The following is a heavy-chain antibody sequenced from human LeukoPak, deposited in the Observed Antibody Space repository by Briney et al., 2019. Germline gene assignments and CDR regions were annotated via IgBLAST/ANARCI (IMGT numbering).Heavy chain of an antibody. V-gene: IGHV3-11*04. Sequence: PGGSLRLSCAAPGFTFTDYYMSWLRPAPGKGLEWVSYSSSRGSTIYYADSVKGRFTISRDNAKNSLYLQMNSLRAEDTAVYYCARDDYGDYVAFDIWGQGTMVTVSS. J-gene: IGHJ3*02. CDR1: GFTFTDYY. CDR2: SSSRGSTI. D-gene: IGHD4-17*01. CDR3: ARDDYGDYVAFDI.